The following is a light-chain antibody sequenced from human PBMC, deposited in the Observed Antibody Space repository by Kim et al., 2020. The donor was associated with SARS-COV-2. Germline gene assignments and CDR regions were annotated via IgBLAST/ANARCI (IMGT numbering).Light chain of an antibody. V-gene: IGLV6-57*03. Sequence: GKTVTISCTRSSGTIASNYVQWYQQRPGSVPTTVIYEDNQRPSGVPDRFSGSIDRSSNSASLTISGLKTEDEADYYCQSYDSSSWVFGGGTQLTVL. CDR2: EDN. CDR1: SGTIASNY. J-gene: IGLJ3*02. CDR3: QSYDSSSWV.